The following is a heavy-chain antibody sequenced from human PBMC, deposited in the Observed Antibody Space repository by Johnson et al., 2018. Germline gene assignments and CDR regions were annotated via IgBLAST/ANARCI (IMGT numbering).Heavy chain of an antibody. CDR3: ARGISGNFYYYYAMDV. CDR2: ISGRGDSA. D-gene: IGHD1-26*01. V-gene: IGHV3-23*01. J-gene: IGHJ6*02. Sequence: VQLQESGGGLVQPGGALRLSCAVSGFTFSNYAMSWVRQAPGKGLECVSTISGRGDSAYYADSVKGRFPSSRDNSKNTVYLQMNSLRAEETAVYYCARGISGNFYYYYAMDVWGQGTTVTVS. CDR1: GFTFSNYA.